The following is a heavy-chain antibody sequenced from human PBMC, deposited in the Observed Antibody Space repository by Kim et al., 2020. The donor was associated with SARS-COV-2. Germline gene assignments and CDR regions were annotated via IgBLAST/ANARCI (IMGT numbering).Heavy chain of an antibody. V-gene: IGHV4-59*13. D-gene: IGHD3-10*01. CDR2: IFYTGSA. CDR1: GGPISSYY. Sequence: SETLSLTCTVSGGPISSYYWSWIRQPPGKRLEWMGYIFYTGSANYSPSLSGRLTISIDTSRTQFSLKLTSVTAADTAVYFCVGGLPLWFETDRSVDV. J-gene: IGHJ6*01. CDR3: VGGLPLWFETDRSVDV.